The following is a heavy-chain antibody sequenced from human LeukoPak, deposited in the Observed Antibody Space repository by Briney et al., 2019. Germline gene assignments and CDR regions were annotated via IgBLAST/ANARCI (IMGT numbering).Heavy chain of an antibody. CDR3: ARVTATYYYGSGSPDYFDY. Sequence: KSSETLSLTCTVSGGSISSYYWSWIRQPPGKGLEWIGYIYYSGSTNYNPSLKSRVTISVDTSKNQFSLKLSSVTAADTAVYYCARVTATYYYGSGSPDYFDYWGQGTLVTVSS. V-gene: IGHV4-59*01. D-gene: IGHD3-10*01. CDR2: IYYSGST. J-gene: IGHJ4*02. CDR1: GGSISSYY.